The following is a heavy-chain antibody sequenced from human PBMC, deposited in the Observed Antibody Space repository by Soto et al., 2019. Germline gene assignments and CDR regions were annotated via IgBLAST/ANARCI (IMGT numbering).Heavy chain of an antibody. J-gene: IGHJ5*02. CDR2: IYYSGST. CDR3: AGDYYVSGSYRKINWFDP. CDR1: GGSISSSSYY. V-gene: IGHV4-39*01. D-gene: IGHD3-10*01. Sequence: SETLSLTCTVSGGSISSSSYYWGWIRQPPGKGLEWIGSIYYSGSTYYNPSLKSRVTISVDTSKNQFSLKLSSVTAADTAVYYCAGDYYVSGSYRKINWFDPWGQGTLVNVSS.